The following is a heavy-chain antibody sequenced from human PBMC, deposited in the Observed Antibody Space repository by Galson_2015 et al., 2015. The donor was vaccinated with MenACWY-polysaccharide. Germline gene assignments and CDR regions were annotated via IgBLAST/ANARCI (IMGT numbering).Heavy chain of an antibody. J-gene: IGHJ3*02. D-gene: IGHD4-17*01. V-gene: IGHV3-23*01. CDR3: AKTHTTTVTHVVGAFDI. Sequence: SLRLSCAASGFTFSSFAMSWVRQAPGKGLEWVSIISGNGGYTYYADSVKGRFTISRDNSKNTLYLQMHSLRAEDTAIYSCAKTHTTTVTHVVGAFDIWGQGTMVTVSS. CDR1: GFTFSSFA. CDR2: ISGNGGYT.